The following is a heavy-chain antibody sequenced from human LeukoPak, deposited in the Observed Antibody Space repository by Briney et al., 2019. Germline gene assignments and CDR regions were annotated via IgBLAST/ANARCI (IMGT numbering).Heavy chain of an antibody. CDR1: GFTFSSYA. J-gene: IGHJ5*02. CDR2: ISGSGGNT. V-gene: IGHV3-23*01. D-gene: IGHD1-1*01. Sequence: PGGSLRLSCAASGFTFSSYAMSWGRQAPGKGLEWIPTISGSGGNTYDADSVKGRFTISRDNSKNTLYLQMNSLRADDTAVYYCAKGDLNAWFDPWGQGTPVTVSS. CDR3: AKGDLNAWFDP.